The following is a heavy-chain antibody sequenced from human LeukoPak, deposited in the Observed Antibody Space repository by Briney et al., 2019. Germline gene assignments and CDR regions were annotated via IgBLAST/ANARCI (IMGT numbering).Heavy chain of an antibody. CDR3: ARGPLWFGESYFDY. D-gene: IGHD3-10*01. Sequence: GGSLRLSCAASGFTVSSNYMSWVRQAPGKGLEWVSVIYSGGSTYYADSVKGRFTISRDNSKNTLYLQMNSLRAEDTAVYYCARGPLWFGESYFDYWGQGTLVTVSS. CDR1: GFTVSSNY. V-gene: IGHV3-66*01. CDR2: IYSGGST. J-gene: IGHJ4*02.